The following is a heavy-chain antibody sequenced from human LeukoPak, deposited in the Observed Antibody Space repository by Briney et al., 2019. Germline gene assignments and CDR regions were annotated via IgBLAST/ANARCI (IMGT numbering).Heavy chain of an antibody. V-gene: IGHV4-61*08. J-gene: IGHJ6*02. CDR3: ARSFDSRGYYFYGMDV. Sequence: SQTLSLTCAVSGGSISSGGYSWSWIRQPPGKGLEWIGFIYYSGSTSYNSSLKSRVTISLDTPKNQFSLKLSSLTAADTAVYYCARSFDSRGYYFYGMDVWGQGTTVTVSS. CDR2: IYYSGST. CDR1: GGSISSGGYS. D-gene: IGHD3-22*01.